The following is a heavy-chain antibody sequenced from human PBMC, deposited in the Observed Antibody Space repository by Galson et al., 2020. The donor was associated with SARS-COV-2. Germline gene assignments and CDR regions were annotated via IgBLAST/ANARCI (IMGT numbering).Heavy chain of an antibody. CDR1: GFSFSDYY. CDR2: ISSNGGTT. CDR3: ALGYESTNYYLDK. Sequence: GESLKISCAASGFSFSDYYMTWIRHVPGKGLQWVSYISSNGGTTYYADSVKGRFTISRDNAKNSLYLQMNSLRAEDTAVYFCALGYESTNYYLDKWGQGTLVTVSS. J-gene: IGHJ4*02. D-gene: IGHD3-10*01. V-gene: IGHV3-11*01.